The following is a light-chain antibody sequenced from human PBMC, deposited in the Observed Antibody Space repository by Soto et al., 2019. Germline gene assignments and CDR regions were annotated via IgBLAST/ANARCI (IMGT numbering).Light chain of an antibody. J-gene: IGKJ5*01. V-gene: IGKV3-11*01. CDR3: QQRSNLIT. CDR2: VVS. CDR1: YFFSTF. Sequence: EIVLTQSPATLSLSPGERATLSYSACYFFSTFLAWYQHKAGQAPRLLIYVVSNRATGIPARFSGSGSGTDFTLNISSLEPEDFAVYYCQQRSNLITFGQGTRLEIK.